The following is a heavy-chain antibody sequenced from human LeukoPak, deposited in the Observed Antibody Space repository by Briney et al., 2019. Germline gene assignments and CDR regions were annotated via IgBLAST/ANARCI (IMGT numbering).Heavy chain of an antibody. D-gene: IGHD6-6*01. V-gene: IGHV1-69*02. CDR3: ARGDSSSSWLLSY. Sequence: SVKVSCKASGGTFSSYTISWVRQAPGQGLEWMGRIIPILGIANYAQKFQGRVTITADKSTSTAYMELSSLRSEDTAVYYCARGDSSSSWLLSYWGQGTLVTVS. J-gene: IGHJ4*02. CDR1: GGTFSSYT. CDR2: IIPILGIA.